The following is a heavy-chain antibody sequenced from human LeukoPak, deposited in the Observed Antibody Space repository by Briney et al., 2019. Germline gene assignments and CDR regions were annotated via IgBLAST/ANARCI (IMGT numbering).Heavy chain of an antibody. CDR3: ARVSGYDPPMGYFDY. CDR2: IYYSGST. J-gene: IGHJ4*02. D-gene: IGHD5-12*01. Sequence: SETLSLTCTVSGGSISSSSYYWGWIRQPPGKGLEWIGSIYYSGSTYYNPSLKSRVTISVDTSKNQFSLKLSSVTAADTAVYYCARVSGYDPPMGYFDYWGQGTLVTVSS. V-gene: IGHV4-39*07. CDR1: GGSISSSSYY.